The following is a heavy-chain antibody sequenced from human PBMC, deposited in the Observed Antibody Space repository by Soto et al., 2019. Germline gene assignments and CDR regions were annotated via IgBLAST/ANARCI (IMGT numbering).Heavy chain of an antibody. V-gene: IGHV3-74*01. CDR3: VRDLIIVVTPGDDFEY. J-gene: IGHJ4*02. D-gene: IGHD1-26*01. Sequence: EVQLVESGGGLVQPGGSLRLSCAPSGFTFSNYWMHWVRQAPGKGLEWVSRINEDGSVISYADSVKGRFTISRDNGKNTLYLQMNSLRVEDTAVYYCVRDLIIVVTPGDDFEYWGQGTLVSFSS. CDR2: INEDGSVI. CDR1: GFTFSNYW.